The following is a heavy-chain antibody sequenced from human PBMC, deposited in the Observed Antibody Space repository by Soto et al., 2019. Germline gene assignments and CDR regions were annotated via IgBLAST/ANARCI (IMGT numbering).Heavy chain of an antibody. Sequence: GGSLRLSCAASGFTFSSYGMHWVRQAPGKGLEWVAVIWYDGSNKYYADSVKGRFTISRDNSKNTLYLQMNSLRAEDTALYYCASSYSNYYYGMDVWGQGTTVTVSS. J-gene: IGHJ6*02. D-gene: IGHD4-4*01. CDR1: GFTFSSYG. CDR2: IWYDGSNK. V-gene: IGHV3-33*01. CDR3: ASSYSNYYYGMDV.